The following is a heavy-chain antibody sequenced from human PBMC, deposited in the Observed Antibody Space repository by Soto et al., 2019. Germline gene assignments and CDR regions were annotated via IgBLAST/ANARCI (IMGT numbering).Heavy chain of an antibody. CDR1: GGTFSSYT. CDR3: ARGGIAAAGTAFDI. V-gene: IGHV1-69*02. D-gene: IGHD6-13*01. Sequence: QVQLVQSGAEVKKPGSSVKVSCKASGGTFSSYTISWVRQAPGQGLEWMGRIIPILGIANYAQKFQGRVTITADKSTSTAYMELSSLRSEDTAVYYCARGGIAAAGTAFDIWGQGTMVTVSS. J-gene: IGHJ3*02. CDR2: IIPILGIA.